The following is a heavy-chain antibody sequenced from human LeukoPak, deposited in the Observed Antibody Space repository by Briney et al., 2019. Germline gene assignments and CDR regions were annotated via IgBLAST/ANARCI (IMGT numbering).Heavy chain of an antibody. CDR1: GFTFSSYA. J-gene: IGHJ4*02. D-gene: IGHD2-8*01. CDR2: ISDSGDYT. Sequence: GGSLTLSCAGSGFTFSSYAMSWVRQAPEQGLEWVSVISDSGDYTSYADSVRGRFTTSRDNSRNTLYLQMISLRPEDTAVYYCAKDTSIGKYCTNGVCSPFDYWGQGTLVTVSS. CDR3: AKDTSIGKYCTNGVCSPFDY. V-gene: IGHV3-23*01.